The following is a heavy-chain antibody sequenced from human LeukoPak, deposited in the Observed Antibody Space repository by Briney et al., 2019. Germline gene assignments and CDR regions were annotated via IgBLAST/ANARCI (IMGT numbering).Heavy chain of an antibody. CDR2: ISYDGSNK. Sequence: GRSLRLSCAASGFTFSSYAMHWVRQAPGKGLEWVAVISYDGSNKYYADSVKGRFTISRDNSKNTLYLQMNSLRAEDTAVYYCARDALYAYYYCGMDVWGQGTTVTVSS. CDR1: GFTFSSYA. D-gene: IGHD3-16*01. J-gene: IGHJ6*02. CDR3: ARDALYAYYYCGMDV. V-gene: IGHV3-30-3*01.